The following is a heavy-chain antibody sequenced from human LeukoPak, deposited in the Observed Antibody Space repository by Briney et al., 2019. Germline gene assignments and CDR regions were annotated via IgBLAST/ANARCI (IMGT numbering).Heavy chain of an antibody. V-gene: IGHV3-15*01. CDR1: RFNFTNAW. J-gene: IGHJ4*02. CDR2: IKSKTDGGTT. Sequence: GGTLRLSCAASRFNFTNAWMSWVRQAPGKGLEWVGRIKSKTDGGTTDYAAPVKGRFTISRDDSKNTLFLQMNSLKTEDTAVYYCTTHLPYNYWGQGTLVTVSS. D-gene: IGHD1-14*01. CDR3: TTHLPYNY.